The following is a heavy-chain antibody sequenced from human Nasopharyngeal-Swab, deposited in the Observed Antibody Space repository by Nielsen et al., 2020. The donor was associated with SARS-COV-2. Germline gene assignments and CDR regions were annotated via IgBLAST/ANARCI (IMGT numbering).Heavy chain of an antibody. V-gene: IGHV1-18*01. J-gene: IGHJ3*02. CDR2: ISGYNGNT. Sequence: ASVKVSCKTSGYTFTRYGISWVRQAPGQGLEWMGWISGYNGNTYYAQEFQGRLTMTTDTSTSTAYMELRTLRSDDTAVYYCAREPGRAFDIWGQGTMVTVSS. CDR1: GYTFTRYG. D-gene: IGHD1-26*01. CDR3: AREPGRAFDI.